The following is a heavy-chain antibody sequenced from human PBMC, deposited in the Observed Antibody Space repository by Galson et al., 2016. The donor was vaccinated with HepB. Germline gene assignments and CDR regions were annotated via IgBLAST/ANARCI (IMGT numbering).Heavy chain of an antibody. V-gene: IGHV4-31*03. J-gene: IGHJ4*02. D-gene: IGHD2/OR15-2a*01. CDR2: IYYSGSS. Sequence: TLSLTCTVSGGSINSGGYYWSWIRQHPGKGLEWIGYIYYSGSSYYNPSLKSRVSISVDTSKNQFSLKLSSVTAADRAVYFCARFTTTDRIFDSWGQGTLVTVSS. CDR3: ARFTTTDRIFDS. CDR1: GGSINSGGYY.